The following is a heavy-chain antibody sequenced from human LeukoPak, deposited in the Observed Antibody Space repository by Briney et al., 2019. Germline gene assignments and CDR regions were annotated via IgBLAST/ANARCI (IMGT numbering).Heavy chain of an antibody. D-gene: IGHD1-26*01. V-gene: IGHV3-23*01. CDR2: ISGSGGST. CDR3: AKDGSAKRELLNYYYMDV. Sequence: GGSLRLSCAASGFTFSSYAMSWVRQAPGKGLEWVSAISGSGGSTYYADSVKGRFTISRDNPKNTLYLQMNSLRAEDTAVYYCAKDGSAKRELLNYYYMDVWGKGTTVTVSS. J-gene: IGHJ6*03. CDR1: GFTFSSYA.